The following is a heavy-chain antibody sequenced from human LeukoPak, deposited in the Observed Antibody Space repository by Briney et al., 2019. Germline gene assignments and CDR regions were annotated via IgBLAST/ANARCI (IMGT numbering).Heavy chain of an antibody. D-gene: IGHD2-8*01. J-gene: IGHJ4*02. V-gene: IGHV4-34*01. CDR1: GGSFSGYY. CDR2: INHSGST. Sequence: SETLSLTCAVYGGSFSGYYWSWIRQPPGKGLEWIGEINHSGSTNYNPSLKSRVTISVDTSKNQFSLKLSSVTAADTAVYYCARRRIYCTNGVCYRGGNYFDYWGQGTLVTVSS. CDR3: ARRRIYCTNGVCYRGGNYFDY.